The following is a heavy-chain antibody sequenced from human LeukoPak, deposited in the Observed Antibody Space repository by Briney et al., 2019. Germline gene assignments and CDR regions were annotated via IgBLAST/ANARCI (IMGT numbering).Heavy chain of an antibody. J-gene: IGHJ4*02. CDR2: IYYSGSI. V-gene: IGHV4-59*08. CDR3: ARLGSSWRLDY. D-gene: IGHD6-13*01. Sequence: SETLSLTCTVSGGTISSYNWSWLRPAPGQGLEWIGYIYYSGSINYNPTLKTRVTISVDTSKNQFSLKLSSVTAADTAVYYCARLGSSWRLDYWGQGTLVTVSS. CDR1: GGTISSYN.